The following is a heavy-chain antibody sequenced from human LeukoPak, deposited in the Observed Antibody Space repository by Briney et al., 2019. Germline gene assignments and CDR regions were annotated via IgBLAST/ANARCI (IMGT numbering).Heavy chain of an antibody. Sequence: GGSLRLSCAASGFTFSSYAMSWVRQAPGKGPERVSAISGSGGSTYYADSVKGRFTISRDNSKNTLYLQMNSLRAEDTAVYYCANGARTYDSSGYLRWLDYWGQGTLVTVSS. D-gene: IGHD3-22*01. CDR1: GFTFSSYA. CDR2: ISGSGGST. V-gene: IGHV3-23*01. CDR3: ANGARTYDSSGYLRWLDY. J-gene: IGHJ4*02.